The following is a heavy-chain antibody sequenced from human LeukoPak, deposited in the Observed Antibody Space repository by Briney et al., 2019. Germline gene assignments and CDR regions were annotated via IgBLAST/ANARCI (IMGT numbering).Heavy chain of an antibody. CDR2: VFYSGST. Sequence: SETLSLTCTVSGGSISSHYWSWIRQPPGKGLEWIGYVFYSGSTNYNPSLKSRVTISVDMSKNQFSLKLTSVTAADTAVYYCAREVGDYVGVFDYWGQGTLVTVSS. D-gene: IGHD4-17*01. CDR3: AREVGDYVGVFDY. CDR1: GGSISSHY. J-gene: IGHJ4*02. V-gene: IGHV4-59*11.